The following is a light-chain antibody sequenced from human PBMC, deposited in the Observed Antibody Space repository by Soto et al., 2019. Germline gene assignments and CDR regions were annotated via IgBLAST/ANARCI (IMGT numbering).Light chain of an antibody. V-gene: IGLV2-23*01. CDR2: EGT. J-gene: IGLJ2*01. CDR3: CSYALSVSPVV. Sequence: QSALTQPAFVSGSPGQSITISCAGASSNVGGYNLVSWYRQHPDNAPHLLIYEGTKRPSGVSDRFTATKSGNTASLTISGLQAEDEGDYYCSYALSVSPVVFGGGTKLTVL. CDR1: SSNVGGYNL.